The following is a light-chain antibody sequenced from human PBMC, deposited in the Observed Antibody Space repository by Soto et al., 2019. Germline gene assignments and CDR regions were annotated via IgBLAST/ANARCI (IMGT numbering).Light chain of an antibody. CDR3: QQYGSSPT. Sequence: EIVLTQSPGTLSVSPGERATLSCRASQSVSSSYLAWYQQKPGQAPRLLIYGASSRATGIPDRFSGSGSGTDFTLTISGLEPEDFAVYYCQQYGSSPTFGQGTKVEIK. V-gene: IGKV3-20*01. CDR2: GAS. CDR1: QSVSSSY. J-gene: IGKJ1*01.